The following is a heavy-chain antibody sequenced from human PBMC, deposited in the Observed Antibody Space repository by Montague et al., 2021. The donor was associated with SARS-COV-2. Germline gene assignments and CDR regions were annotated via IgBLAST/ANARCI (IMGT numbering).Heavy chain of an antibody. Sequence: SETLSLTCTVSGGSISSSSYYWGWIRQPPGKGLEWIGSIYYSGSTYYNPSLKSRVTISVDTSKNQFSLKLSSVTAADTAVYYCARETPFRLGELRDYWGQGTLVTVSS. CDR3: ARETPFRLGELRDY. J-gene: IGHJ4*02. D-gene: IGHD3-16*01. CDR2: IYYSGST. V-gene: IGHV4-39*02. CDR1: GGSISSSSYY.